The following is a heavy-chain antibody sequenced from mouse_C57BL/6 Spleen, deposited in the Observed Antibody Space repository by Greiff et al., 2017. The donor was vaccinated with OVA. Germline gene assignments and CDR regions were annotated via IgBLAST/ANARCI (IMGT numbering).Heavy chain of an antibody. J-gene: IGHJ2*01. V-gene: IGHV1-82*01. D-gene: IGHD2-2*01. Sequence: QVQLQQSGPELVKPGASVKISCKASGYAFSSSWMNWVKQRPGKGLEWIGRIYPGDGDTNYNGKFKGKATLTADKSSSTAYMQLSSLTSEDYAVYFCARRIYYGYDGDYFDYWGKGTTLTVSS. CDR1: GYAFSSSW. CDR3: ARRIYYGYDGDYFDY. CDR2: IYPGDGDT.